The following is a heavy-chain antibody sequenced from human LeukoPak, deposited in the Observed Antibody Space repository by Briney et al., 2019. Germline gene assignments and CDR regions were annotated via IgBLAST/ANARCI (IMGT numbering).Heavy chain of an antibody. CDR1: GGSITSTNYY. CDR2: IYYSGNT. V-gene: IGHV4-39*02. D-gene: IGHD5-24*01. J-gene: IGHJ6*02. Sequence: SETLSLTCAVSGGSITSTNYYWGWIRQPPGKGLEWIGSIYYSGNTYYNPSLKSRVTLSVDTSKNHFSLKLNSVTAADTAVYYCARLRRWLQPASYYYGLDVWGRGTTVTVSS. CDR3: ARLRRWLQPASYYYGLDV.